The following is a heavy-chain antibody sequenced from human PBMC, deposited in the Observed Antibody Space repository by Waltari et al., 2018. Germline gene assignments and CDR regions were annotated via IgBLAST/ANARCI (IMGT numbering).Heavy chain of an antibody. Sequence: QLQLQESGPGLVKPSETLSLTCTVSGGSISSSSYYWGWIRQPPGRGLEWIGSIYYSGSTYYNPSLKSRVTISVDTSKNQFSLKLSSVTAADTAVYYCARRNDFWSGYGGAYYYYMDVWGKGTTVTVSS. CDR2: IYYSGST. CDR1: GGSISSSSYY. J-gene: IGHJ6*03. CDR3: ARRNDFWSGYGGAYYYYMDV. D-gene: IGHD3-3*01. V-gene: IGHV4-39*07.